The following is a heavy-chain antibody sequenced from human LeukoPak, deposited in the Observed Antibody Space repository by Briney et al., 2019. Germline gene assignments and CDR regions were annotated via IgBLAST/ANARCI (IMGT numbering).Heavy chain of an antibody. CDR1: GGSISSGSYY. D-gene: IGHD6-19*01. Sequence: SETLSLTCTVSGGSISSGSYYWSWIRQPAGKGLEWIGRIYTSGSTNYNPSLKSQVTISVDTSKNQFSLKLSSVTAADTAVYYCAAHSSGWYGFGYWGQGTLVTVSS. CDR3: AAHSSGWYGFGY. V-gene: IGHV4-61*02. J-gene: IGHJ4*02. CDR2: IYTSGST.